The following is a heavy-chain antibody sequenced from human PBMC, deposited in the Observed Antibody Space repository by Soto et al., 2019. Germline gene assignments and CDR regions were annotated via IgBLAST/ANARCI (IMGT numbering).Heavy chain of an antibody. J-gene: IGHJ6*02. D-gene: IGHD5-18*01. Sequence: ASVKVSCKASGYTFTGYYMHWVRQAPGQGLEWMGWINPNSGGTNYAQKFQGWVTMTRDTSISTAYMELSRLRSDDTAVYYCARAHTAMVTRYYYYYGMEVWGQGTTVTVSS. CDR1: GYTFTGYY. CDR3: ARAHTAMVTRYYYYYGMEV. V-gene: IGHV1-2*04. CDR2: INPNSGGT.